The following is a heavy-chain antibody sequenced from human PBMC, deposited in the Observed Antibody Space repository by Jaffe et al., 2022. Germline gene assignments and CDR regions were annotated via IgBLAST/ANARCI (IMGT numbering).Heavy chain of an antibody. D-gene: IGHD3-10*01. V-gene: IGHV1-2*06. CDR3: ARGLLYGSGSYYMGSWFDP. CDR2: INPNSGGT. Sequence: QVQLVQSGAEVKKPGASVKVSCKASGYTFTGYYMHWVRQAPGQGLEWMGRINPNSGGTNYAQKFQGRVTMTRDTSISTAYMELSRLRSDDTAVYYCARGLLYGSGSYYMGSWFDPWGQGTLVTVSS. CDR1: GYTFTGYY. J-gene: IGHJ5*02.